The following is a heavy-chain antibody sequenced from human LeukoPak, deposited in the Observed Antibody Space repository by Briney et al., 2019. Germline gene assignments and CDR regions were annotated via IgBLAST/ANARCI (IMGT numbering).Heavy chain of an antibody. CDR1: GYTFTNYT. CDR3: ARLRSGWYGGDY. J-gene: IGHJ4*02. V-gene: IGHV1-69*13. D-gene: IGHD6-19*01. Sequence: VASVKVSCKVSGYTFTNYTINWVRLAPGQGLEWMGGIIPIFGTANYAQKFQGRVTITADESTSTAYMELSSLRSEDTAVYYCARLRSGWYGGDYWGQGTLVTVSS. CDR2: IIPIFGTA.